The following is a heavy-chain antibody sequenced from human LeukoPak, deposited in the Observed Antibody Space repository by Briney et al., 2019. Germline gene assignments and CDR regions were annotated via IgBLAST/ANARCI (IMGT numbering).Heavy chain of an antibody. CDR3: TRGVSCSGGSCYSYYYYYMDV. CDR1: GFTFGDYA. V-gene: IGHV3-49*04. Sequence: GGSLRLSCTASGFTFGDYAMSWVRQAPGKGLEWVGFIRSKAFGRTTEYAASVKGRLTISRDDSKSIAYLQMNSLKTEDTAVYYCTRGVSCSGGSCYSYYYYYMDVWGKGTTVTISS. J-gene: IGHJ6*03. D-gene: IGHD2-15*01. CDR2: IRSKAFGRTT.